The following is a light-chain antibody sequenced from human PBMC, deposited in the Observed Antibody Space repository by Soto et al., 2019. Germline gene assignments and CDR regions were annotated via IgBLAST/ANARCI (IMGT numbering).Light chain of an antibody. CDR1: QSLLHSNGYNY. CDR3: MQALQASWT. CDR2: LGS. V-gene: IGKV2-28*01. J-gene: IGKJ1*01. Sequence: DIVMTQSPLSLPVTPGEPASISCRSSQSLLHSNGYNYLDWYLQKPGQSPQLLIYLGSNRASGVPGRFSGSGSGTDCTLKISRVEAEDVWVYCRMQALQASWTFGQGTKVAIK.